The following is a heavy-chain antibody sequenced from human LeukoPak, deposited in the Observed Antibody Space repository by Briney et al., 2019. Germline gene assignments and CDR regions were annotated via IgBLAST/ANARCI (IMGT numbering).Heavy chain of an antibody. CDR3: AKDWGNWGYGYYFDH. J-gene: IGHJ4*02. CDR2: ISYDGSNK. Sequence: GGSLRLSCAASGSTFSTYGMHWVRQAPGKGLEWVAVISYDGSNKYYADSVKGRFTISRDNPKNTLYLQMNSLRAEDTAVYYCAKDWGNWGYGYYFDHWGQGTLVTVSS. D-gene: IGHD7-27*01. CDR1: GSTFSTYG. V-gene: IGHV3-30*18.